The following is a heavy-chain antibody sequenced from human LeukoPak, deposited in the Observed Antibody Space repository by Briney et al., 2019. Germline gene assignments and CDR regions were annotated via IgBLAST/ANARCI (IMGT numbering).Heavy chain of an antibody. V-gene: IGHV3-33*01. D-gene: IGHD3-22*01. CDR1: GFSFSTYG. CDR2: IRYDASGQ. J-gene: IGHJ4*02. CDR3: ARDSLYDDNGYYHYFDY. Sequence: GRSLRLSCAASGFSFSTYGMHWVRQAPGKGLEWVAMIRYDASGQHYADSVKGRFTISRDTSKNTLYLQMNSLRAEDTAVYFCARDSLYDDNGYYHYFDYWGQGTLVTVSS.